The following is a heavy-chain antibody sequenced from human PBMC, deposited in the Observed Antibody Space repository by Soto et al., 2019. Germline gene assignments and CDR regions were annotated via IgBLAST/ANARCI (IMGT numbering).Heavy chain of an antibody. CDR3: AREDTGTTSYFDY. CDR1: GFTFSSYS. D-gene: IGHD1-7*01. J-gene: IGHJ4*02. CDR2: ISSSSSYI. V-gene: IGHV3-21*01. Sequence: ESGGGLVKPGGSLRLSCAASGFTFSSYSMNWVRQAPGKGLEWVSSISSSSSYIYYADSVKGRFTISRDNAKNSLYLQMNSLRAEDTAVYYCAREDTGTTSYFDYWGQGTLVTVSS.